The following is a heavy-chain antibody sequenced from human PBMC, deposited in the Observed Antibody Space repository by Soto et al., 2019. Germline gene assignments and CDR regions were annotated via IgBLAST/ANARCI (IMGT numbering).Heavy chain of an antibody. CDR1: GFTFSSYS. J-gene: IGHJ6*02. CDR2: ISSSSSYI. CDR3: ARDVELLWFGELTRGYYYYGMDV. V-gene: IGHV3-21*01. Sequence: PGGSLRLSCAASGFTFSSYSMNWVRQAPGKGLEWVSSISSSSSYIYYADSVKGRFTISRDNAKNSLYLQMNSLRAEDTAVYYCARDVELLWFGELTRGYYYYGMDVWGQGTTVTVSS. D-gene: IGHD3-10*01.